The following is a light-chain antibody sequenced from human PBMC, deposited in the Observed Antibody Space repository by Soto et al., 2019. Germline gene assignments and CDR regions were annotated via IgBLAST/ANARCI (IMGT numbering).Light chain of an antibody. CDR3: SSYTSSSTWV. CDR2: EVS. J-gene: IGLJ3*02. V-gene: IGLV2-18*02. CDR1: SSHVGSYNR. Sequence: QPVLTQPPSVSGSAGQSVNISCTGTSSHVGSYNRVSWYQQPPGTAPKLMIYEVSNRPSGVPDRFSGSKSGNTASLTISGLQAEDEADYYCSSYTSSSTWVFGGGTKLTVL.